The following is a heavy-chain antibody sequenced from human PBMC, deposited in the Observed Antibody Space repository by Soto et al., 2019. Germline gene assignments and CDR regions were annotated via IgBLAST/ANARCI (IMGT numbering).Heavy chain of an antibody. CDR2: ISSSGSTI. V-gene: IGHV3-11*01. CDR1: GFTFSDYY. J-gene: IGHJ6*02. Sequence: PGGSLRLSCAASGFTFSDYYMSWIRQAPGKGLEWVSYISSSGSTIYYADSVKGRFTISRDNAKNSLNLQMNSLRAEDTAVYYCARDSGSLVVNYYYYGMDVWGQGTTVTVSS. CDR3: ARDSGSLVVNYYYYGMDV. D-gene: IGHD6-25*01.